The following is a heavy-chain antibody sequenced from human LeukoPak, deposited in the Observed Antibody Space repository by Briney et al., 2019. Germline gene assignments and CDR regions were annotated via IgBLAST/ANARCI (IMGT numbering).Heavy chain of an antibody. CDR1: GFTFSSYA. CDR3: AKSAGVGATNLLVY. V-gene: IGHV3-23*01. Sequence: PGGSLRLSCAASGFTFSSYAMNWVRQAPGKGLKWVSGFRGSGVATFYADSVKGRFTISRDNSKNTLYLQMNSLRAEDTAVYYCAKSAGVGATNLLVYWGQGTLVTVSS. CDR2: FRGSGVAT. D-gene: IGHD1-26*01. J-gene: IGHJ4*02.